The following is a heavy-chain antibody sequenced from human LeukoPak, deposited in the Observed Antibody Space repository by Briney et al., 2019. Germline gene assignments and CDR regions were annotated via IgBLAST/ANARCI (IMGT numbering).Heavy chain of an antibody. CDR1: GGTFSSYA. D-gene: IGHD6-6*01. CDR3: AREQLVGPFGY. Sequence: VASVKVSCKASGGTFSSYAISWVRQAPGQGLEWMGGIIPIFGTANYAQKFQGRVTITADESTSTAYMELSSLRSEDTAVYYCAREQLVGPFGYWGQGTLVTVSS. J-gene: IGHJ4*02. CDR2: IIPIFGTA. V-gene: IGHV1-69*13.